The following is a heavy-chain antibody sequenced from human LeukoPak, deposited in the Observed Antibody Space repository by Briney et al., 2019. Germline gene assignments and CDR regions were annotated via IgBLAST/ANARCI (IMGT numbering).Heavy chain of an antibody. CDR3: ARGRDRNYPGDDAFDI. CDR1: GGTFSSYA. V-gene: IGHV1-69*05. Sequence: GASVKVSCKASGGTFSSYAISWVRQAPGQGFEWMGRIIPIFGTANYAQKFQGRVTITTDESTSTAYMELSSLRSEDTAVYYCARGRDRNYPGDDAFDIWGQGTMVTVSS. CDR2: IIPIFGTA. D-gene: IGHD1-14*01. J-gene: IGHJ3*02.